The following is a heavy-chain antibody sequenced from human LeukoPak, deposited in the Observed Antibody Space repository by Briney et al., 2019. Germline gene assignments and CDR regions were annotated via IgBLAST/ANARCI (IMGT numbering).Heavy chain of an antibody. Sequence: GGSLRLSCTTSGFTFSAYDMVWIRQAPGRGLEWVSSISSGNTYVYYADSVKGRFTISRDNANNSLSLQMNSLRAEDTAVYYCASRPRPYYYDSNGYFPLNLWGQGTLVAVSS. D-gene: IGHD3-22*01. J-gene: IGHJ5*02. CDR1: GFTFSAYD. CDR3: ASRPRPYYYDSNGYFPLNL. V-gene: IGHV3-21*06. CDR2: ISSGNTYV.